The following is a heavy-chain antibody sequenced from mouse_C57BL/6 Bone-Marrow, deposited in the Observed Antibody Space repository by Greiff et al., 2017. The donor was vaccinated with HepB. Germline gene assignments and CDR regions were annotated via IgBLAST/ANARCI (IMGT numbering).Heavy chain of an antibody. CDR2: INPSSGYT. V-gene: IGHV1-4*01. Sequence: QVQLQQSGAELARPGASVKMSCKASGYTFTSYTMHWVKQRPGQGLEWIGYINPSSGYTKYNQKFKDKATLTADKSSSTAYMQLSSLTSEDSAVYYCARSVYYGYAWFAYWGQGTLVTVSA. CDR1: GYTFTSYT. J-gene: IGHJ3*01. D-gene: IGHD2-2*01. CDR3: ARSVYYGYAWFAY.